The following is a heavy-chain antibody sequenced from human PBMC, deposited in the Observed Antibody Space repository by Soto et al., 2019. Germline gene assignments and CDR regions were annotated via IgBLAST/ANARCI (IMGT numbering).Heavy chain of an antibody. CDR2: IDWNDDK. CDR3: ARITVTGDAGFDF. Sequence: SGPTLVNPTQTLTLTCTFSGFSLSTSGMCVSWIRQPPGKALEWLALIDWNDDKYYNTSLKTRLTISKDISKSQVVLTMTSMDPVDTATYYCARITVTGDAGFDFWGQGTLVTVSS. V-gene: IGHV2-70*01. J-gene: IGHJ4*02. CDR1: GFSLSTSGMC. D-gene: IGHD4-17*01.